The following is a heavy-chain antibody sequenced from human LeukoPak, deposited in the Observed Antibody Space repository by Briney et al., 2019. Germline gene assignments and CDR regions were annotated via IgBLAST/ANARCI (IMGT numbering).Heavy chain of an antibody. V-gene: IGHV4-59*08. D-gene: IGHD2-21*01. CDR1: GASVSSYC. J-gene: IGHJ4*02. CDR2: IYYSGST. CDR3: ARALASSLEIDY. Sequence: SETLSLASTVYGASVSSYCWSWIRRPPGKGLKWIGYIYYSGSTNYNPSLKSRVTISVDTSKNQFSLKLSSVTAADTAVYYWARALASSLEIDYWGQGTLVTVSS.